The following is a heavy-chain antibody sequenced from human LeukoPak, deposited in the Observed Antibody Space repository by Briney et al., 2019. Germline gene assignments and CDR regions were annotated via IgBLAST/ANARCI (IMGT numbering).Heavy chain of an antibody. CDR3: ARRGEAAGTNYFDY. Sequence: SETLSLTCAVYGGSFSGYYWSWIRQPPGKGLEWIGEINHSGSTNYNPSLKSRVTISVDTSKNQFSLKLSSVTAADTAVYYCARRGEAAGTNYFDYWGQGTLVTVSS. CDR2: INHSGST. V-gene: IGHV4-34*01. D-gene: IGHD6-13*01. J-gene: IGHJ4*02. CDR1: GGSFSGYY.